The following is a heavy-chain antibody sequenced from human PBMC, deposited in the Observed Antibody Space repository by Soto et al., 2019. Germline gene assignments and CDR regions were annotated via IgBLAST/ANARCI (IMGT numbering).Heavy chain of an antibody. CDR3: ARKGHCSGGSCYQYYYYGMDV. Sequence: QVQLVESGGGVVQPGRSLRLSCAASGFTFSSYGMHWVRQAPGKGLECVAVIWYDGSNKYYADSVKGRFTISRDNSKNTLYLQMNSLRAEDTAVYYCARKGHCSGGSCYQYYYYGMDVWGQGTTVTVSS. CDR2: IWYDGSNK. J-gene: IGHJ6*02. V-gene: IGHV3-33*01. D-gene: IGHD2-15*01. CDR1: GFTFSSYG.